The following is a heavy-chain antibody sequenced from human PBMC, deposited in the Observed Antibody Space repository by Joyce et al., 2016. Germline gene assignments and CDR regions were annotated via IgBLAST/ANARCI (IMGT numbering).Heavy chain of an antibody. CDR2: IKQDGSEK. CDR1: GFTFSNYW. Sequence: EVQLVASGGGLVQPGGSLRLSCAASGFTFSNYWMNWVRQAPGKGLEWVANIKQDGSEKYYVDSVKGRFTISRDDAKNSLYLQMNSLRVEDTAVYYCARPTHPYYYDSSGYYGRWGQGTLVTVSS. CDR3: ARPTHPYYYDSSGYYGR. D-gene: IGHD3-22*01. J-gene: IGHJ4*02. V-gene: IGHV3-7*01.